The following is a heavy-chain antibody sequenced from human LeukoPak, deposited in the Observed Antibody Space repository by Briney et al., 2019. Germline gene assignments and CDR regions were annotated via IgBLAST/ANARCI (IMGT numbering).Heavy chain of an antibody. CDR2: IYYSGST. D-gene: IGHD3-3*01. CDR1: GGSISSGDYY. Sequence: SETLSLTCTVSGGSISSGDYYWSWIRQPPGKGLEWIGYIYYSGSTYYNPSLKSRVTISVDTSKNQFSLKLSSVTAADTAVYYCASSSITIFGVVVNDAFDIWGQGTMVTVSS. CDR3: ASSSITIFGVVVNDAFDI. V-gene: IGHV4-30-4*08. J-gene: IGHJ3*02.